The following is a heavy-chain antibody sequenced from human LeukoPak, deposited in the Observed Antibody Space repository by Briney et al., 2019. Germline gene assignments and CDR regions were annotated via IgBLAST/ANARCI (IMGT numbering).Heavy chain of an antibody. D-gene: IGHD2-15*01. CDR3: VKDKYPVVVAATLDY. J-gene: IGHJ4*02. Sequence: GESLRLSCSASGFTFSNYAMHWVRQAPGKGLEYVSDISSNGGITYYADSVKGRFTVSRDNSKNMLYLQMNSLRAEDTAVYYCVKDKYPVVVAATLDYWGQGILVTVSS. CDR2: ISSNGGIT. CDR1: GFTFSNYA. V-gene: IGHV3-64D*09.